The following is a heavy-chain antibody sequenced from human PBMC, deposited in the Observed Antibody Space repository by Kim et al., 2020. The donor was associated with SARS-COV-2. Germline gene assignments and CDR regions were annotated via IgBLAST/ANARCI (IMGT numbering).Heavy chain of an antibody. V-gene: IGHV3-7*01. D-gene: IGHD3-22*01. Sequence: GGSLRHSCAASGFTFSSYWMSWVRQAPGKGLEWVANIKQDGSEKYYVDSVKGRFTISRDNAKNSLYLQMNSLRAEDTAVYYCAREEMTMIVVVITPVYYYGMDVWGQGTTVTVSS. J-gene: IGHJ6*02. CDR3: AREEMTMIVVVITPVYYYGMDV. CDR1: GFTFSSYW. CDR2: IKQDGSEK.